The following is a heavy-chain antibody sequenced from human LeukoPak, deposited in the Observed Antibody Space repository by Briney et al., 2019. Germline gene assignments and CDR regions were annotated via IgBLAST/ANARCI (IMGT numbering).Heavy chain of an antibody. Sequence: AASVKVSCKASGGTFSSYAISWVRQAPGQGLEWMGWISAYNGNTNYAQKLQGRVTMTTDTSTSTAYMELRSLRSDDTAVYYCARDWVSDDSSGSPLPGYFDYWGQGTLVTVSS. CDR3: ARDWVSDDSSGSPLPGYFDY. V-gene: IGHV1-18*01. CDR2: ISAYNGNT. D-gene: IGHD3-22*01. J-gene: IGHJ4*02. CDR1: GGTFSSYA.